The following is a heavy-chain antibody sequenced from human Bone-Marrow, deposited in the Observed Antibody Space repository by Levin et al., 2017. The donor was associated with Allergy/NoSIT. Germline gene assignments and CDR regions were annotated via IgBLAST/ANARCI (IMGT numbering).Heavy chain of an antibody. D-gene: IGHD4-17*01. Sequence: GESLKISCAASGFTFSDYYMSWIRQAPGKGLEWVSYISSSSSYTNYADSVKGRFTISRDNAKNSLYLQMNSLRAEDTAVYYCARGHGEPFDYWGQGTLVTVSS. CDR2: ISSSSSYT. CDR1: GFTFSDYY. V-gene: IGHV3-11*05. J-gene: IGHJ4*02. CDR3: ARGHGEPFDY.